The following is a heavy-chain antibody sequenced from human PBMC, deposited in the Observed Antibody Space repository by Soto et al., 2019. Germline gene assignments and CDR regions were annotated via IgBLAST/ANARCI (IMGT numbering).Heavy chain of an antibody. V-gene: IGHV3-74*01. CDR2: INSDGSST. D-gene: IGHD3-10*01. CDR3: WGYYYVSGSYFFDY. CDR1: GFTFSSYW. Sequence: EVQLVESGGGLVQPGGSLRLSCAASGFTFSSYWMHWVRQAPGKGLVWVSRINSDGSSTSYADSVKGRFTISRDNAKNTLYLQMNSLRAEDTAVYYCWGYYYVSGSYFFDYWGQGTLVTVSS. J-gene: IGHJ4*02.